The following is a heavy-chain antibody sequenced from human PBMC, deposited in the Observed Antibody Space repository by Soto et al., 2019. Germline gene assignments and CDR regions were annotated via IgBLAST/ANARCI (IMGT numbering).Heavy chain of an antibody. D-gene: IGHD1-26*01. V-gene: IGHV4-34*01. J-gene: IGHJ4*02. Sequence: SETLSLTCDVYGGSFSDYIWTWIRQTPGKGLQWIGQINHSGSANYNPSLKSRVTISVHTSSSQSSLELSSVTAADTAVYYCARGLISGSHYSGGWYYFDSWGQGTQVTVSS. CDR1: GGSFSDYI. CDR2: INHSGSA. CDR3: ARGLISGSHYSGGWYYFDS.